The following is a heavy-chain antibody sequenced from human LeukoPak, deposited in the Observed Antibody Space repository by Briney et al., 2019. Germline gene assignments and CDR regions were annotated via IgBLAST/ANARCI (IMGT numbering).Heavy chain of an antibody. CDR2: IYYSGST. Sequence: SETLSLTCTVSGGSISSGDYYWSWIRQPPGKGLEWIGYIYYSGSTYYNPSLKSRVTISVDTSKNQFSLKLSSVTAADTAVYYCAREEGARWSGYYYYMDVWGKGTTVTVSS. V-gene: IGHV4-30-4*08. CDR3: AREEGARWSGYYYYMDV. CDR1: GGSISSGDYY. D-gene: IGHD2-15*01. J-gene: IGHJ6*03.